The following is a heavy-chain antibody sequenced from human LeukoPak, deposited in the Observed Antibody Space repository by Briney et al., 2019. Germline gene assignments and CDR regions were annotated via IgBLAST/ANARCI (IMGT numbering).Heavy chain of an antibody. V-gene: IGHV1-2*02. Sequence: RVASVRVSCKTSGYTFTDYDITWVRQAPGQGLEWMGWINPNSGGTNYAQKFQGRVTMTRDTSISTAYMELSRLRSDDTAVYYCARVGGKIWFGELSAFDIWGQGTMVTVSS. J-gene: IGHJ3*02. D-gene: IGHD3-10*01. CDR1: GYTFTDYD. CDR3: ARVGGKIWFGELSAFDI. CDR2: INPNSGGT.